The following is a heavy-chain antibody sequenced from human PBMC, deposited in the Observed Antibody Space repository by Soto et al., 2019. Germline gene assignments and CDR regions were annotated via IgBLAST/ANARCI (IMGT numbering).Heavy chain of an antibody. D-gene: IGHD6-19*01. J-gene: IGHJ5*02. CDR2: IYYSGGT. V-gene: IGHV4-61*08. CDR1: GAALSSGGYF. Sequence: SETLSLTCTVSGAALSSGGYFYTWVRQPPGKGLECLGYIYYSGGTNYNPSLKRGVTISLDKYNSQFSLRLISVTAADTAVYYCTREQSDDNYFDPWGQGTLVTVSS. CDR3: TREQSDDNYFDP.